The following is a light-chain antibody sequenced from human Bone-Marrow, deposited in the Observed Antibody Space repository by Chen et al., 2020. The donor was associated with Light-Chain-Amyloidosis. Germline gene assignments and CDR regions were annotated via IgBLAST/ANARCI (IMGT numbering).Light chain of an antibody. CDR1: SSDVGGYNY. CDR2: DVS. J-gene: IGLJ1*01. CDR3: SSYTRSSTYV. Sequence: QSALTQPASVSGSPGQSITISCTGTSSDVGGYNYVSWYQQHPGNAPKLMIYDVSKRPSGVSTRCAGPKSGNTASLTISGLQAEDEADYYCSSYTRSSTYVFGTGTKVTVL. V-gene: IGLV2-14*01.